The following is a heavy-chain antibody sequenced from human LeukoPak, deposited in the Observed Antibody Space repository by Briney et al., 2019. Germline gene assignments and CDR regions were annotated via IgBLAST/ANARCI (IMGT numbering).Heavy chain of an antibody. CDR2: IYYSGST. J-gene: IGHJ4*02. CDR1: GGSISSSSYY. Sequence: SETLSLTCTVSGGSISSSSYYWGWIRQPPGKGLEWIGSIYYSGSTYYNPSLKSRVTISVDTSKNQFSLKLSSVTAADTAVHYCARLNSSGHFDYWGQGTLVTVSS. D-gene: IGHD6-19*01. V-gene: IGHV4-39*01. CDR3: ARLNSSGHFDY.